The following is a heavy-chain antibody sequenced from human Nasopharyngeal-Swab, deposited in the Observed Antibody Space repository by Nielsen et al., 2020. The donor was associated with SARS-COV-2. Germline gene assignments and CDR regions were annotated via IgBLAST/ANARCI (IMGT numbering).Heavy chain of an antibody. CDR3: AREYYDFWSGYSSGLDY. J-gene: IGHJ4*02. V-gene: IGHV3-21*01. Sequence: GESLKISCKGSGYSFTSYWIGWVRQAPGKGLEWVSSISSSSSYIYYADSVKGRFTISRDNAKNSLYLQMNSLRAEDTAVYYCAREYYDFWSGYSSGLDYWGQGTLVTVSS. D-gene: IGHD3-3*01. CDR1: GYSFTSYW. CDR2: ISSSSSYI.